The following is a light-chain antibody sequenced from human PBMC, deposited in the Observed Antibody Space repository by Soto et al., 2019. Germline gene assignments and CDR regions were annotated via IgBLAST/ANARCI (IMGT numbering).Light chain of an antibody. Sequence: QTVVTQSPSASASLGASVKLTCTLSSGHSRNAIAWHQQQPQKGPRYLMRVNSDGSHIKGDGIPDRFSGSSSGAERYLTISSLQSEGEADYYCQTWGTGPWVFGGGTKLTVL. V-gene: IGLV4-69*01. CDR1: SGHSRNA. CDR3: QTWGTGPWV. CDR2: VNSDGSH. J-gene: IGLJ3*02.